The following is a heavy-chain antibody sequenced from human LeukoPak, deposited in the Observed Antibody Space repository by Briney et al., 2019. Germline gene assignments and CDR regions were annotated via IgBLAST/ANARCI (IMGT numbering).Heavy chain of an antibody. Sequence: SEPLSLTCCISGVSISKSFYYWRWIRQHPGKRLEWIGNVYYSGGAYYIPSLESRVSMSVDTSQNPSSLTFTCVSAADTAVYFCARRPNLPAEDGDYWRFVVWGEGKRLTVSS. D-gene: IGHD4-17*01. CDR1: GVSISKSFYY. J-gene: IGHJ3*01. CDR2: VYYSGGA. CDR3: ARRPNLPAEDGDYWRFVV. V-gene: IGHV4-39*01.